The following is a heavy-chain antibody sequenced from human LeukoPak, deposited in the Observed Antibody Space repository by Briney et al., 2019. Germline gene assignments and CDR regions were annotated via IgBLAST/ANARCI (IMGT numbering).Heavy chain of an antibody. CDR3: ARISSGWYSDY. CDR1: GFTFSSYW. J-gene: IGHJ4*02. D-gene: IGHD6-19*01. Sequence: GGSLRLSCAASGFTFSSYWVHWVRQAPGKGLVWVSRINSDGSRTSYADSVKGRFTISRDNAKNTLNLQMNSLRAEDTAVYYCARISSGWYSDYWGQGTLVTVSA. V-gene: IGHV3-74*01. CDR2: INSDGSRT.